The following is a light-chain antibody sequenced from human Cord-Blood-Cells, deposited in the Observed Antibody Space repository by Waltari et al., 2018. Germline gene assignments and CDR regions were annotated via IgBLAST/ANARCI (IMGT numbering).Light chain of an antibody. V-gene: IGLV2-23*01. Sequence: QSALTQPASVSGSHGQSITISCTGTSSDVGSYNLVSWYQQHPGKAPKLMIYEGSKRPSGVSNRFSGSKSGNTASLTISGLQAEDEADYYCCSYAGSSPVFGGGTKLTVL. J-gene: IGLJ2*01. CDR3: CSYAGSSPV. CDR2: EGS. CDR1: SSDVGSYNL.